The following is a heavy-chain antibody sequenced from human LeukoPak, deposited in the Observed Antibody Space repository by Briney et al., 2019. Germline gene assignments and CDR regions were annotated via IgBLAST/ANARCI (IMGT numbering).Heavy chain of an antibody. CDR3: ARSALPVGYCSSTSCYYFDY. D-gene: IGHD2-2*01. J-gene: IGHJ4*02. V-gene: IGHV4-30-4*01. CDR1: GGSISSGDYY. CDR2: IYYSGST. Sequence: SQTLSLTCTVSGGSISSGDYYWSWIRQPPGKGLEWIGYIYYSGSTYYNPSLKSRVTISVDTSKNQFSLKLSSVTAADTAVYYCARSALPVGYCSSTSCYYFDYWGQGTLVTVSS.